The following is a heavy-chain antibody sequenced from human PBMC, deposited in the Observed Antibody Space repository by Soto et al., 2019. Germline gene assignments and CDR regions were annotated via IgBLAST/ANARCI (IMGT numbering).Heavy chain of an antibody. CDR3: ARDGGGYCSGGSCPTTDY. J-gene: IGHJ4*02. Sequence: EVQLLESGGGLVQPGGSLRLSCAASGFTFSSYAMSWVRQAPGKGLEWVSAISGSGGSTYYADSVKGRFTISRDNSKNTLYLQMNSLRAEDTAVYYCARDGGGYCSGGSCPTTDYWGQGTLVTVSS. D-gene: IGHD2-15*01. V-gene: IGHV3-23*01. CDR2: ISGSGGST. CDR1: GFTFSSYA.